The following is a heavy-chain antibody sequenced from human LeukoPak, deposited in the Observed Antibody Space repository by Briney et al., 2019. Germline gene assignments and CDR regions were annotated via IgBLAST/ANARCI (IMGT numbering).Heavy chain of an antibody. V-gene: IGHV3-30*14. CDR2: ISYDGSNK. J-gene: IGHJ4*02. D-gene: IGHD6-13*01. Sequence: GGSLRLSCAASGFTFSSYAMHWVRQAPGKGLEWVAVISYDGSNKYYADSVKGRFTVSRDNSKNTLYLQTNSLRAEDTAVYYCARYGSSWDLDYWGQGTLVTVSS. CDR1: GFTFSSYA. CDR3: ARYGSSWDLDY.